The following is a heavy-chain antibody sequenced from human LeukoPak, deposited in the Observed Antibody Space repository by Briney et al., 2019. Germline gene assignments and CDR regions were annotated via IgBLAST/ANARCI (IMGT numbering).Heavy chain of an antibody. V-gene: IGHV4-34*01. CDR2: INHSGST. CDR1: GGSFSGYY. J-gene: IGHJ4*02. Sequence: PSETLSLTCAVYGGSFSGYYWSWIRQPPGKGLEWIGEINHSGSTNYNPSLKSRVTISVDKSKNQFSLKLSSVTTADTAVYYCARDWPIDYWGQGTLVTVSS. CDR3: ARDWPIDY.